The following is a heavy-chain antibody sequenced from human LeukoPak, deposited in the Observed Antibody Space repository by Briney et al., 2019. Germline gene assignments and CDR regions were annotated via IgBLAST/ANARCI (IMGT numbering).Heavy chain of an antibody. CDR1: GFTFSNAW. V-gene: IGHV3-15*01. Sequence: GGSLRLSCAASGFTFSNAWTSWVRQAPGKGLEWVGRIKSKTDGGTTDYAAPVKGRFTISRDDSKNTLYLQMNSLKTEDTAVYYCTRRMTTSHYYYMDVWGKGTTVTVSS. CDR3: TRRMTTSHYYYMDV. J-gene: IGHJ6*03. CDR2: IKSKTDGGTT. D-gene: IGHD4-11*01.